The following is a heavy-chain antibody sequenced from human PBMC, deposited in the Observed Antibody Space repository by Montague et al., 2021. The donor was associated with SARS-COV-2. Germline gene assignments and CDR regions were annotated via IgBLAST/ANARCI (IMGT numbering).Heavy chain of an antibody. V-gene: IGHV4-31*03. CDR2: ISYSGST. CDR1: GGSISSGGYF. D-gene: IGHD4-11*01. CDR3: AESGRLDSSNTFEY. Sequence: TLSLTCTVYGGSISSGGYFWNWIRQHPEKGLDYIGYISYSGSTDYXPSSRSRVSISMDTSENQFSLKMNPVTAADTAVYYCAESGRLDSSNTFEYWGQGVLVTVSS. J-gene: IGHJ4*02.